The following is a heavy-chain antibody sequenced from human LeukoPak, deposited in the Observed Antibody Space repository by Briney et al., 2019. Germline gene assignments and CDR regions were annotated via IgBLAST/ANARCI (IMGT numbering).Heavy chain of an antibody. J-gene: IGHJ6*02. V-gene: IGHV4-4*07. D-gene: IGHD2-2*01. CDR1: GGSISSYY. CDR3: ARGCSSTSCWLRMDV. CDR2: IYTSGST. Sequence: SETLSLTCTVSGGSISSYYWSWIRQPAGKGLEWIGRIYTSGSTSYNPSLKSRVTMSVDTSKNQFSLKLSSVTAADTAVYYCARGCSSTSCWLRMDVWGQGTTVAASS.